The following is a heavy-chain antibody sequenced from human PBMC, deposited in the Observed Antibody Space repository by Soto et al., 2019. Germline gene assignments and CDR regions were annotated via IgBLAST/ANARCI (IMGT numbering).Heavy chain of an antibody. V-gene: IGHV3-23*01. D-gene: IGHD2-15*01. J-gene: IGHJ4*02. CDR1: ECTCGSFA. Sequence: RHCSGVSECTCGSFAMRRISKATGKGLEWVSAISGSGGSTYYADPVKGRFTISRDNSKNTLYLQMNSLRAEDTAVYYCSKDTYPMVVAASGDYWGQGPLVTVSS. CDR3: SKDTYPMVVAASGDY. CDR2: ISGSGGST.